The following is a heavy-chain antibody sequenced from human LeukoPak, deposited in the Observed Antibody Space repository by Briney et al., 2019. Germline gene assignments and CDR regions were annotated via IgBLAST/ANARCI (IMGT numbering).Heavy chain of an antibody. CDR1: GFPFSSYW. CDR3: ARVAAWDSSGYLFDY. V-gene: IGHV3-74*01. J-gene: IGHJ4*02. CDR2: INSDGSST. Sequence: GGSLRLSCAASGFPFSSYWMLWVRPAPGKGLAWVSRINSDGSSTSYADSVKGRFTISRENAKNTLYLQMNSLRADDTAVYYCARVAAWDSSGYLFDYWGQGTLVTVSS. D-gene: IGHD3-22*01.